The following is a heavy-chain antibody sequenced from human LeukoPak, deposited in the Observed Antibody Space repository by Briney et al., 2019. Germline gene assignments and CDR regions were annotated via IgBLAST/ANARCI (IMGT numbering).Heavy chain of an antibody. D-gene: IGHD3-22*01. V-gene: IGHV4-4*07. CDR2: IYGSGIT. CDR1: GGSIISNY. J-gene: IGHJ6*03. Sequence: PSETLSLTCTVSGGSIISNYWSWIRQSAGTGLEWIGRIYGSGITDYNPSLKSRVTMSLGTSRKQFSLRPTSVTAADTAVYYCARLKFYDSTGYSPGYYMDVWGKGTTVSVFS. CDR3: ARLKFYDSTGYSPGYYMDV.